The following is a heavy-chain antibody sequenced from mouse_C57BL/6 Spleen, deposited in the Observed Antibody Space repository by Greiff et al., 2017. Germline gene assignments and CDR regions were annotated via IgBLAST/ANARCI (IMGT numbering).Heavy chain of an antibody. D-gene: IGHD1-1*01. CDR1: GYTFTSYW. J-gene: IGHJ2*01. CDR3: AREERGDYGSSFDC. V-gene: IGHV1-52*01. Sequence: VQLQQPGAELVRPGSSVKLSCKASGYTFTSYWMHWVKQRPIQGLEWIGNIDPSDSDTHYNQKFKDKATLTVDKSSSTAYMQLSSLTSEDSAVYYCAREERGDYGSSFDCWGQGTTLTVYS. CDR2: IDPSDSDT.